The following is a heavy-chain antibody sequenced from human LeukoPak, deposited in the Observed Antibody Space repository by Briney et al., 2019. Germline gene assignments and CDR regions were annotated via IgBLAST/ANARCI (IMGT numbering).Heavy chain of an antibody. CDR2: IYHSGST. D-gene: IGHD1-26*01. Sequence: SETLSLTCAVSGYSISSGYYWGWIRQPPGKGLEWIGSIYHSGSTYYNPSVKSRVTISVDTSKNQFSLKLSSVTAADTAVYYCARILSGSYGYWGQGTLVTVSS. CDR3: ARILSGSYGY. J-gene: IGHJ4*02. V-gene: IGHV4-38-2*01. CDR1: GYSISSGYY.